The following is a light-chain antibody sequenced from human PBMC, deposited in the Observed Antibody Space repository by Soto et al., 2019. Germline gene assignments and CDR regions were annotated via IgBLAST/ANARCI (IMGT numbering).Light chain of an antibody. CDR3: QQYGTSEII. V-gene: IGKV3-20*01. J-gene: IGKJ5*01. CDR2: GAS. CDR1: QSLSSSY. Sequence: IVLTQSPATLPFSPGETSALSSRASQSLSSSYLAWYQQKPGQAPRLLIHGASSRATGIPDRFSGSGSGTDFTLTITRLEPEDFAVFYCQQYGTSEIIFGQGTRLEI.